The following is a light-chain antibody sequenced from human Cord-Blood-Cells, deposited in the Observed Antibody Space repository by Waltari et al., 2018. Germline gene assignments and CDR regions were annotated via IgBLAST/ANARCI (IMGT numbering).Light chain of an antibody. J-gene: IGKJ2*01. Sequence: IVLTQSPATLYLSPGQRATLLCRASQSVSSSYLAWYQQKPGQAPRLLIYGASSRATGIPDRFSGSGSGTDFTLTISRLEPEDFAVYYCQQYGSSPYTFGQGTKLEIK. CDR2: GAS. V-gene: IGKV3-20*01. CDR1: QSVSSSY. CDR3: QQYGSSPYT.